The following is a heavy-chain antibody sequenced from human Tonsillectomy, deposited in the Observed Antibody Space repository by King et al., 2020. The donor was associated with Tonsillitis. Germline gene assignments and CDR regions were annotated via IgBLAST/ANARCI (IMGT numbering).Heavy chain of an antibody. CDR1: GFTFSSYD. CDR2: ISFDGNNK. J-gene: IGHJ4*02. D-gene: IGHD3-22*01. Sequence: HVQLVESGGGVVQPGRSLRLSCAASGFTFSSYDMHWVRQAPGKGLEWVAVISFDGNNKYYADSVKGRFTISRDNSRNTLYLRMNSLTAEDTAVYYCAKDLGDYYDSSGYFDYWGQGTLVTVSS. V-gene: IGHV3-30*18. CDR3: AKDLGDYYDSSGYFDY.